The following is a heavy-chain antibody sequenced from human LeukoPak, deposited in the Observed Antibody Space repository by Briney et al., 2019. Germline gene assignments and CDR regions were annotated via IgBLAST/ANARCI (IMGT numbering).Heavy chain of an antibody. CDR2: ISGGGGST. CDR1: EFTFSNYA. CDR3: AKGSGINHYHWIDP. V-gene: IGHV3-23*01. D-gene: IGHD1-14*01. J-gene: IGHJ5*02. Sequence: GGSLRLSCAASEFTFSNYAMNWDRQAPGKGLEWVSGISGGGGSTYYADSVKGRFTISRDNSKNTLYLQLDSLRAEDTALYYCAKGSGINHYHWIDPWGQGTLVTVSS.